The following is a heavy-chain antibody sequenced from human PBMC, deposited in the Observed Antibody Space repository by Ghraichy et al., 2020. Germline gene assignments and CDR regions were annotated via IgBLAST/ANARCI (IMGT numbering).Heavy chain of an antibody. D-gene: IGHD3-10*01. CDR2: ISGSGGST. Sequence: GSLRLSCAASGFTFSSYAMSWVRQAPGKGLEWVSAISGSGGSTYYADSVKGRFTISRDNSKNTLYLQMNSMRAEDTAVYYCAKGTYYYGSGSPDPYYYYYYSMDVWGQGTTVTVSS. CDR1: GFTFSSYA. V-gene: IGHV3-23*01. J-gene: IGHJ6*02. CDR3: AKGTYYYGSGSPDPYYYYYYSMDV.